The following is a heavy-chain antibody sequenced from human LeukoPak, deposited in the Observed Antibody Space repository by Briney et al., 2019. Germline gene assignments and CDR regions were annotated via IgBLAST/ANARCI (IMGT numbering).Heavy chain of an antibody. CDR1: GYTFSSFG. J-gene: IGHJ6*03. V-gene: IGHV1-18*01. D-gene: IGHD6-13*01. CDR2: ISAYNGKT. CDR3: ARESTSSSCYGYYYYYMDV. Sequence: ASVKVSCKASGYTFSSFGINWVRQAPGQGLEWMGRISAYNGKTSYAEKIQGRVTMTTDTSTSTAYMELRSLRSDDTAVCYCARESTSSSCYGYYYYYMDVWGKGTTVTVSS.